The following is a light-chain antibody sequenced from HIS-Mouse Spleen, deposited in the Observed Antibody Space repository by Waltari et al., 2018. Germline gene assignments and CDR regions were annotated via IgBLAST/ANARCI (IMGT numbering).Light chain of an antibody. J-gene: IGLJ2*01. CDR3: SSYTSSSTVV. V-gene: IGLV2-14*01. CDR1: SSDVGGYNY. Sequence: QSALTQPASVSGSPGQSITISCTGTSSDVGGYNYVSWYQQHPGKAPKLMIYEVSNRPSGVSNRFSGSEYGNTASLTISGLQAEDEADYYCSSYTSSSTVVFGGGTKLTVL. CDR2: EVS.